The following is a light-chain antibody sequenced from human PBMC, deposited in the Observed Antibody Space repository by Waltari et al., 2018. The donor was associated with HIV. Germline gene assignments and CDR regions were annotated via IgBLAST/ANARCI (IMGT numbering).Light chain of an antibody. J-gene: IGLJ1*01. CDR1: NSNIGSNI. CDR2: SNS. Sequence: QSVLTQPPSASGTPGQRVTISCSGSNSNIGSNIINWYQQLPGMAPKLLIYSNSQRPSGVPDRVSGSKSGTSASLAISGLQSEEEADYYCASWDDSLNGYVFGTGTKVTVL. CDR3: ASWDDSLNGYV. V-gene: IGLV1-44*01.